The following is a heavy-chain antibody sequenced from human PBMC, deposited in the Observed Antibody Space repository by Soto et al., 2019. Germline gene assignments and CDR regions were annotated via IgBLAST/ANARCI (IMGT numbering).Heavy chain of an antibody. CDR1: GFTFSSYA. CDR2: ISGSGGST. V-gene: IGHV3-23*01. D-gene: IGHD4-17*01. Sequence: GGSLRLSCAASGFTFSSYAMSWVRQAPGKGLEWVSAISGSGGSTYYADSVKGRFTISRDNSKNTLYLQMNSLRAEDTAVYYCAKQSYLMKTTVTQWPLDYWGQGTLVTVSS. CDR3: AKQSYLMKTTVTQWPLDY. J-gene: IGHJ4*02.